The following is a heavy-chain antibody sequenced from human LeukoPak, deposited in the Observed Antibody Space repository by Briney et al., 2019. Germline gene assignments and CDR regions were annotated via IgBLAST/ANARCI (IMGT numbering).Heavy chain of an antibody. D-gene: IGHD2-15*01. CDR2: ISAYNGNT. Sequence: RASVKVSCKASGYTFTSYGISWVRQAPGQGLEWMGWISAYNGNTNYAQKLQGRVTMTTDTSTSTAYMELRSLRSDDTAVYYYARRPSRVVAAYYYYGMDVWGQGTTVTVSS. CDR1: GYTFTSYG. CDR3: ARRPSRVVAAYYYYGMDV. J-gene: IGHJ6*02. V-gene: IGHV1-18*01.